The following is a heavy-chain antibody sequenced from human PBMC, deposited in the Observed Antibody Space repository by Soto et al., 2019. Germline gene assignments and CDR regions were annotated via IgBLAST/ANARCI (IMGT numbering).Heavy chain of an antibody. CDR1: GGTFSSYA. CDR2: IIPIFGTA. CDR3: ARHPGGRGYYYGMDV. D-gene: IGHD2-15*01. J-gene: IGHJ6*02. V-gene: IGHV1-69*12. Sequence: QVQLVQSGAEVKKPGSSVKVSCKASGGTFSSYAISWVRQAPGQGLEWMGGIIPIFGTANYAQKFQGGGKLRAAESTSTAYMELSSLRSEDTAVYYCARHPGGRGYYYGMDVWGQGNTVTVSS.